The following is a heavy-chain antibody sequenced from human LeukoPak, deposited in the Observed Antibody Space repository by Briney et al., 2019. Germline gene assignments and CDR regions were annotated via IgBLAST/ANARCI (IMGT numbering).Heavy chain of an antibody. CDR3: AKSGRAVAVGDY. CDR2: ISWNSGSI. D-gene: IGHD6-19*01. V-gene: IGHV3-9*01. CDR1: GFTFDDYA. Sequence: QTGGSLRLSCAASGFTFDDYAMHWVRQAPGKGLEWVSGISWNSGSIGYADSVKGRFTISRDNAKNSLYLQMNSLRAEDTAVYYCAKSGRAVAVGDYWGQGTLVTVSS. J-gene: IGHJ4*02.